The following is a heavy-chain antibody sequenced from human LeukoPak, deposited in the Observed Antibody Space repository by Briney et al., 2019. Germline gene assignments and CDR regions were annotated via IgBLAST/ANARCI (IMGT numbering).Heavy chain of an antibody. CDR3: ARVGATYSGDP. Sequence: ASVKVSCKASGYTFTSYDINWVRQATGQGLEWMGWMNPNSGGTNYAQKFQGRIAMTRDTSISTAYMELSRLRSDDTAVYYCARVGATYSGDPWGQGTLVTVSS. V-gene: IGHV1-2*02. CDR1: GYTFTSYD. CDR2: MNPNSGGT. D-gene: IGHD1-26*01. J-gene: IGHJ5*02.